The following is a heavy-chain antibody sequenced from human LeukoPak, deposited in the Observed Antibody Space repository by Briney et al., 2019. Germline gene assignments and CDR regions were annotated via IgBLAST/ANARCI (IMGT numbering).Heavy chain of an antibody. D-gene: IGHD3-10*01. V-gene: IGHV7-4-1*02. CDR3: ARDLMVRGIRVDDY. CDR1: GYTFTSYA. CDR2: INTNTGNP. Sequence: ASVKVSCKASGYTFTSYAMNWVRQAPGQGLEWMGWINTNTGNPTYAQGFTGRFVFSLDTSVSTAYLQISSLKAEDTAVYYCARDLMVRGIRVDDYWGQGTLVTVSS. J-gene: IGHJ4*02.